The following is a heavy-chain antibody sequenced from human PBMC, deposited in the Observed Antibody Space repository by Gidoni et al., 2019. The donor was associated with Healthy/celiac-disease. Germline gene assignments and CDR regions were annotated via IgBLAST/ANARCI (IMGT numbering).Heavy chain of an antibody. D-gene: IGHD2-21*01. CDR3: TIVVVRRGYYYYYGMDV. CDR1: GFTFSDSA. V-gene: IGHV3-73*02. J-gene: IGHJ6*02. CDR2: IRSKANSYAT. Sequence: EVQLVESGGGLVQPGGSLKLSCAASGFTFSDSAMHWVRQASGKGLEWVGRIRSKANSYATAYAASVKGRFTISRDDSKNTAYLQMNSLKTEDTAVYYCTIVVVRRGYYYYYGMDVWGQGTTVTVSS.